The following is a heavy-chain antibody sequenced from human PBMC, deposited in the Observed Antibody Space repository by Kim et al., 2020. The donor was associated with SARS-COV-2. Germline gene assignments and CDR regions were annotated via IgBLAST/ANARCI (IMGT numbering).Heavy chain of an antibody. CDR1: GFTFSSYA. D-gene: IGHD2-21*02. CDR2: ISGSGGST. CDR3: AKVVSSYCGGDCYLYYYYGMDV. Sequence: GGSLRLSCAASGFTFSSYAMSWVRQAPGKGLEWVSAISGSGGSTYYADSVKGRFTISRDNSKNTLYLQMNSLRAEDTAVYYCAKVVSSYCGGDCYLYYYYGMDVWGQGTTVTVSS. J-gene: IGHJ6*02. V-gene: IGHV3-23*01.